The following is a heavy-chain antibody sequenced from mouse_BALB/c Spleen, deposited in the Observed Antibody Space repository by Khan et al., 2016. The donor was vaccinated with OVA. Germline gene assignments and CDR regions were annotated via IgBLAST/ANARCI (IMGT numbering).Heavy chain of an antibody. CDR1: GFSLTSYG. V-gene: IGHV2-2*01. J-gene: IGHJ2*01. CDR3: ARNRNGYFDY. Sequence: QVQLKQSGPGLVQPSQSLSITCTVSGFSLTSYGVHWVRQSPGRGLEWLGMIWSGGSTDYNATFISRLSISKDNSKCQVFFKMNSLQAYDTAIYYWARNRNGYFDYWGQGTTRTVSS. CDR2: IWSGGST. D-gene: IGHD1-1*02.